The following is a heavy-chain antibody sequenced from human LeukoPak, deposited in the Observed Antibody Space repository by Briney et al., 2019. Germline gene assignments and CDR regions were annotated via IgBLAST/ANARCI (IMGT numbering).Heavy chain of an antibody. J-gene: IGHJ6*02. V-gene: IGHV3-33*01. D-gene: IGHD2-8*01. CDR2: IWYDGKNE. Sequence: SGGSLRLSCVASGFTFSSYGMHWVRQAPGKGLEWVADIWYDGKNEHFADSVKGRFTISRDNSKNTLYLQMNSLRAEDTAVYYCARDRHCTNGVCHNLPGMGVWGQGTTVTVSS. CDR1: GFTFSSYG. CDR3: ARDRHCTNGVCHNLPGMGV.